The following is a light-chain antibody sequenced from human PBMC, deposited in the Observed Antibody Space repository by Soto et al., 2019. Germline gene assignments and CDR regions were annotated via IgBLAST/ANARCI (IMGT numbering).Light chain of an antibody. V-gene: IGKV1-5*01. CDR1: QTIRSL. J-gene: IGKJ5*01. Sequence: IQMTQSPSTLSASVGDRVTITCRASQTIRSLLAWYQQKPGKAPKALIYDASRLGSGVPSRFSGSGSGTEFTLTISSLQPDDFATYYCQQYQTYATFGQGTRLEI. CDR3: QQYQTYAT. CDR2: DAS.